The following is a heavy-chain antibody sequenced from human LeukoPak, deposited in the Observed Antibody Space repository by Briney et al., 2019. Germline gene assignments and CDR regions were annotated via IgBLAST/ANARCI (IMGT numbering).Heavy chain of an antibody. D-gene: IGHD3-10*01. CDR2: IYYSGST. Sequence: SQTLSLTCTVSGGSISSGAYYWSWIRQRPGKGLEWIGYIYYSGSTYYNPSLKSRVTMSVDISKNQFSLKLSSVTAADTAVYYCARGVKGLRGAFDIWGQGTMVTVSS. V-gene: IGHV4-31*03. CDR1: GGSISSGAYY. J-gene: IGHJ3*02. CDR3: ARGVKGLRGAFDI.